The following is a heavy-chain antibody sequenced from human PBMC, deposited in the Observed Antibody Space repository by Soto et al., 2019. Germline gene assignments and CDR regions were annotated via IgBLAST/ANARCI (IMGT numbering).Heavy chain of an antibody. V-gene: IGHV2-5*02. J-gene: IGHJ5*02. D-gene: IGHD2-2*02. CDR3: AHSDCSSTSCYRRENWFDP. CDR1: GFSLSTSGVG. Sequence: QITLKESGPTLVNPTQTLTLTCTFSGFSLSTSGVGVGWIRQPPGKALEWLALIYWDDDKRYSPSLKSRLTITKDTSKNQVVLTMTNMDPVDTATYYCAHSDCSSTSCYRRENWFDPWGQGTLVTVSS. CDR2: IYWDDDK.